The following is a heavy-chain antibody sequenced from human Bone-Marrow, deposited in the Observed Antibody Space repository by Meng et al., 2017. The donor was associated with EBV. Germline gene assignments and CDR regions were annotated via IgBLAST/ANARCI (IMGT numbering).Heavy chain of an antibody. CDR2: IYWDDDK. J-gene: IGHJ4*02. V-gene: IGHV2-5*02. Sequence: HITSKQARPPLVKPTHTLTLACTFSGFSLTTSGVVVGWIRQPPGKALEWLALIYWDDDKRYSPSLKNRPTITKDTSKNQVVLTMTNMDPVDTATYYCARYYGSGSYYNPTDFWGQGTLVTVSS. CDR1: GFSLTTSGVV. D-gene: IGHD3-10*01. CDR3: ARYYGSGSYYNPTDF.